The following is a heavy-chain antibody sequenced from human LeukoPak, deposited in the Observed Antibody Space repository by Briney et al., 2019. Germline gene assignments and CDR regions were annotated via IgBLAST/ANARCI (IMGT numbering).Heavy chain of an antibody. CDR1: GYTFTSYD. D-gene: IGHD2-2*01. CDR3: ARGLYCSSTSCYSHWFDP. Sequence: ASVKVSCXASGYTFTSYDINWVRQATGQGLEWMGWMNPNSGNTGYAQKFQGRVTMTRNTSISTAYMELSSLRSEDTAVYYCARGLYCSSTSCYSHWFDPWGQGTLVTVSS. CDR2: MNPNSGNT. J-gene: IGHJ5*02. V-gene: IGHV1-8*01.